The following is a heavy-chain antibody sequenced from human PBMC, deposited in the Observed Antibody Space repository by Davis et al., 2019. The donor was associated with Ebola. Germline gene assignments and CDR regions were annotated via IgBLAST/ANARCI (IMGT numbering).Heavy chain of an antibody. V-gene: IGHV3-30*18. J-gene: IGHJ4*02. Sequence: GESLKISCAAPGFTFSSYGMHWVRQAPGKGLEWVAVISYDGSNKYYADSVKGRFTISRDNSKNTLYLQMNSLRAEDTAVYYCAKVARGVWGQGTLVTVSS. CDR3: AKVARGV. CDR2: ISYDGSNK. CDR1: GFTFSSYG. D-gene: IGHD3-10*01.